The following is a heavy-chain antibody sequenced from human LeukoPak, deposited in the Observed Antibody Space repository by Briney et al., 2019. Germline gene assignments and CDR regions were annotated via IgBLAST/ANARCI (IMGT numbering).Heavy chain of an antibody. CDR3: ARGDYYDSRTYRFYFEY. CDR1: EFTFNNYP. Sequence: GGSLGLSCAASEFTFNNYPMHWVRQAPGKGLEWVTLLSHNGVDKYYADSVKGRFTVSRDNSKNTLFLQMNSLRAEDTAVYFCARGDYYDSRTYRFYFEYWGQGTLVTVSS. J-gene: IGHJ4*02. D-gene: IGHD3-10*01. CDR2: LSHNGVDK. V-gene: IGHV3-30*04.